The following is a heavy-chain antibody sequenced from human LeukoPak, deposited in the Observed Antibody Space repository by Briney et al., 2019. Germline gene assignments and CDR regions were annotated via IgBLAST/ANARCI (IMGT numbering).Heavy chain of an antibody. CDR2: INPNSGGT. D-gene: IGHD3-16*01. V-gene: IGHV1-2*02. J-gene: IGHJ4*02. CDR3: AREVTYWGTSLFDY. CDR1: GFTFTYYY. Sequence: ASVKVSCKTSGFTFTYYYIHWVRQAPGQGLAWMGWINPNSGGTNYAQKFQGRVTMTRDTSINTTYMELSGLRSDDTAVYYCAREVTYWGTSLFDYWGQGTLVTVPS.